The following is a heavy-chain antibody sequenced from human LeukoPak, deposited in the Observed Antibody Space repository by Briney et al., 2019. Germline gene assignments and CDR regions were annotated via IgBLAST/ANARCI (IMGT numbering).Heavy chain of an antibody. J-gene: IGHJ6*03. CDR3: TRDQVIGGYYYYYYMDV. CDR1: GFTFSDYY. Sequence: GGSLRLSCVASGFTFSDYYMSWIRQAPGKGLEWVSYITTSGSTIYYADSVKGRFTISRDNAKNSLYLQMNSLRAEDTAVYYCTRDQVIGGYYYYYYMDVWGKGTTVTVSS. D-gene: IGHD3-10*01. V-gene: IGHV3-11*04. CDR2: ITTSGSTI.